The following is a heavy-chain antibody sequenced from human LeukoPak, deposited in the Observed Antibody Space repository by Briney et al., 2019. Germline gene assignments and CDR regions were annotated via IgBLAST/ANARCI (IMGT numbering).Heavy chain of an antibody. J-gene: IGHJ6*03. CDR3: ARGDYGDYVGYYMDV. CDR2: MNPNSGNT. CDR1: GYTFTSYD. V-gene: IGHV1-8*01. Sequence: ASVKVSCKASGYTFTSYDINWVRQATGQGLEWMGWMNPNSGNTGYAQKFQGRVTMTRNTSISTAYMELSSLRSDDTAVYYCARGDYGDYVGYYMDVWGKGTTVTISS. D-gene: IGHD4-17*01.